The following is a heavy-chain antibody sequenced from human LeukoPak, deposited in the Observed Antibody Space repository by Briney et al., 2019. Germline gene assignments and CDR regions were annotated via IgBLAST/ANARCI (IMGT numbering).Heavy chain of an antibody. Sequence: GGALRLSCAASGFSFSTYSMSWVRQAPGKGLEGVSSISGSGADKYYADSVKGRFSISRDNAQDKLSLQMNSLRAEDTAVYYCAKISWDGRGTFDWGRGTLVTVSS. CDR2: ISGSGADK. CDR1: GFSFSTYS. V-gene: IGHV3-21*04. D-gene: IGHD1/OR15-1a*01. CDR3: AKISWDGRGTFD. J-gene: IGHJ4*02.